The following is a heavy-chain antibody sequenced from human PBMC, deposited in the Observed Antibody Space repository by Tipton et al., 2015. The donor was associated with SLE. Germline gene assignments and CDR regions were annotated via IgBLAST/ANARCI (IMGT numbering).Heavy chain of an antibody. CDR1: GGSISSSSYY. V-gene: IGHV4-39*07. CDR2: IYYSGST. Sequence: TLSLTCTVSGGSISSSSYYWGWIRQPPGKGLEWIGSIYYSGSTYYNPSLKSRVTISVDTSKNQFSLKLSSVTAADTAVYYCATSYDSSGYYYAYFDYWGQGTLVTVSS. CDR3: ATSYDSSGYYYAYFDY. D-gene: IGHD3-22*01. J-gene: IGHJ4*02.